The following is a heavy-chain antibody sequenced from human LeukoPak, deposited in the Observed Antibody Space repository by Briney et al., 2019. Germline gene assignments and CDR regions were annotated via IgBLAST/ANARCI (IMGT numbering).Heavy chain of an antibody. CDR3: SRVRGSSYFDY. Sequence: GGSLRLSCAASGFTFSSYWMSWVRQAPGKGLEWVANIKQDGSEKYYVDSVKGRFTISRDNAKNSLYLQMNSLRAEDTAVYYCSRVRGSSYFDYWGQGTLVTVSS. V-gene: IGHV3-7*01. CDR2: IKQDGSEK. CDR1: GFTFSSYW. D-gene: IGHD6-6*01. J-gene: IGHJ4*02.